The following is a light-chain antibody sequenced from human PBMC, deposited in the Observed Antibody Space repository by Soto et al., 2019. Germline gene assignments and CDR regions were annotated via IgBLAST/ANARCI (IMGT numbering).Light chain of an antibody. CDR1: QTINNW. Sequence: DIQMTPSPSTLPASVGYRVTITCRASQTINNWLAWYQQKPGKAPTLLIYDVSRLESGVPSRFSGSGSGTEFTLTINSLQPDDFATYYCQQYDTYYTFGQGTKVDIK. CDR2: DVS. J-gene: IGKJ2*01. CDR3: QQYDTYYT. V-gene: IGKV1-5*01.